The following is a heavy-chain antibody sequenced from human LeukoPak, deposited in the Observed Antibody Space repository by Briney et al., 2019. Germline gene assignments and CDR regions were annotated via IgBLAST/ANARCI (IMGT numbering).Heavy chain of an antibody. CDR3: ARSGRITMIVEYYMDV. D-gene: IGHD3-22*01. V-gene: IGHV4-39*07. CDR2: IYYSGST. J-gene: IGHJ6*03. CDR1: GGSISSSSYY. Sequence: SETLSLTCTVSGGSISSSSYYWGWIRQPPGKGLEWIGSIYYSGSTYYNPSLKSRVTISVDTSKNQFSLKLSSVTAADTAVYYCARSGRITMIVEYYMDVWGKGNPGHRLL.